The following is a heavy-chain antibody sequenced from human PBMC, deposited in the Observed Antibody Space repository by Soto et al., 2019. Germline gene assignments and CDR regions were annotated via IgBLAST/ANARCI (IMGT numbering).Heavy chain of an antibody. D-gene: IGHD3-22*01. CDR2: INPNSGGT. Sequence: ASVKVSCKASGYTFTGYYMHWVRQAPGQGLEWMGWINPNSGGTNYAQKFQGRVTMTRDTSISTAYMELSRLRSDDTAVYYCASLDYYDSSGYGLWGQGTLVTVYS. CDR1: GYTFTGYY. V-gene: IGHV1-2*02. J-gene: IGHJ4*02. CDR3: ASLDYYDSSGYGL.